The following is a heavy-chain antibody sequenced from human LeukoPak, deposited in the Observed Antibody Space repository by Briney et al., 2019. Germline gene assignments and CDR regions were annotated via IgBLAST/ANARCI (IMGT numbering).Heavy chain of an antibody. Sequence: GGSLRLSCAASGFTFSSYAMHWVRQAPGKGLEWVAVISYDGSNKYYADSVKGRFTISRDNSKDTLYLQMNSLRAEDTAVYYCARDPLGTRPGFDYWGQGTLVTVSS. CDR1: GFTFSSYA. CDR3: ARDPLGTRPGFDY. CDR2: ISYDGSNK. V-gene: IGHV3-30*04. J-gene: IGHJ4*02. D-gene: IGHD1-1*01.